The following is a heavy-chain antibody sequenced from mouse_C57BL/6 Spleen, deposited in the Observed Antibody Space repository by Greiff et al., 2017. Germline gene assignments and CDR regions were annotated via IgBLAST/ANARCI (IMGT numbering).Heavy chain of an antibody. CDR3: ARRDDYDGYYYAMDY. V-gene: IGHV1-26*01. CDR1: GYTFTDYY. CDR2: INPNNGGT. Sequence: EVQLQQSGPELVKPGASVKISCKASGYTFTDYYMNWVKQSHGKSLEWIRDINPNNGGTSYNQKFKGKATLTVDKSSSTAYMELRSLTSEDSAVYYCARRDDYDGYYYAMDYWGQGTSVTVSS. J-gene: IGHJ4*01. D-gene: IGHD2-4*01.